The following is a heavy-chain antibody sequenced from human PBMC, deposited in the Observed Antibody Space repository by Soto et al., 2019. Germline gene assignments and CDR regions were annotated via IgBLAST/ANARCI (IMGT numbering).Heavy chain of an antibody. CDR2: IDPSDSYT. D-gene: IGHD6-19*01. CDR3: ARQPGVAGTNHALDY. V-gene: IGHV5-10-1*01. Sequence: GESLKISCKGSGYSFTSYWINLVRQMPGKGLEWMGRIDPSDSYTNYSPSFQGHVTISADKSISTAYLQWSSLKASDTAMYYCARQPGVAGTNHALDYWGQGTLVTVSS. CDR1: GYSFTSYW. J-gene: IGHJ4*02.